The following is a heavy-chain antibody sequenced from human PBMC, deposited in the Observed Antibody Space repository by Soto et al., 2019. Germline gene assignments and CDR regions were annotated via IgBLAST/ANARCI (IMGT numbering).Heavy chain of an antibody. V-gene: IGHV4-31*03. CDR1: GGSISSGGYY. CDR3: ARVGDWFDP. CDR2: IFYSGST. D-gene: IGHD3-10*01. J-gene: IGHJ5*02. Sequence: SETLSLTCTVSGGSISSGGYYWSWIRHHPGKGLEWIGYIFYSGSTFYSPSLKSRVTISVDTARNQFSLNLRSVTAADTAVYYCARVGDWFDPWGQGTLVTVS.